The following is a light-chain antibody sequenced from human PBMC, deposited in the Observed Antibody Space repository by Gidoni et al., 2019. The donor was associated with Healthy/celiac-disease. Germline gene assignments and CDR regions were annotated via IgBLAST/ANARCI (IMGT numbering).Light chain of an antibody. J-gene: IGKJ2*01. CDR2: GAS. CDR3: QQYNNWPPYT. V-gene: IGKV3-15*01. CDR1: QSVSSN. Sequence: EILIPHSPATLSVSPGERATLSCRASQSVSSNLAWSQQKPGQAPRLLIYGASTRATGIPARFSGSGSGTEFTLTISSLQSEDFAVYYCQQYNNWPPYTFGQGTKLEIK.